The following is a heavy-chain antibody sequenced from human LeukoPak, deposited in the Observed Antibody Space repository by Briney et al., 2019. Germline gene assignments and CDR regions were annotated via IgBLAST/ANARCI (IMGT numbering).Heavy chain of an antibody. CDR3: TRYNNDHFDY. CDR2: IAYDGSRA. J-gene: IGHJ4*02. V-gene: IGHV3-33*01. Sequence: GGSLRLSCVGSGFTFGGYGMHWFRQTPGKGLEWVAVIAYDGSRAFYADSVKGRFTISRDNSKNTMSVQMDDPRAEDTAVYYCTRYNNDHFDYWGQGTLVTVSS. CDR1: GFTFGGYG. D-gene: IGHD1-14*01.